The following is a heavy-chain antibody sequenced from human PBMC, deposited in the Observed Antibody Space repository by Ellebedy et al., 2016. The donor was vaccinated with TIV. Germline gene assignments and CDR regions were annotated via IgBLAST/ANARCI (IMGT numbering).Heavy chain of an antibody. Sequence: SGPTLVKPTQTLTLTCTFSGFSLSTSGMCVSWIRQPPGKALEWLARIDWDDDKYYSTSLKTRLTISKDTSKNQVVLTMTNMDPVDTATYYCARSRGGEYSGYDLEAFFDYWGQGTLVTVSS. V-gene: IGHV2-70*11. J-gene: IGHJ4*02. D-gene: IGHD5-12*01. CDR1: GFSLSTSGMC. CDR3: ARSRGGEYSGYDLEAFFDY. CDR2: IDWDDDK.